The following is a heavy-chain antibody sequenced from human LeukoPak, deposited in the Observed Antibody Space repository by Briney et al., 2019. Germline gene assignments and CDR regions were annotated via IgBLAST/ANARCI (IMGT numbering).Heavy chain of an antibody. CDR2: IYPGDSDT. J-gene: IGHJ3*02. CDR3: ARQRCSSTSCYFDAFDI. D-gene: IGHD2-2*01. CDR1: GYSFTSYW. V-gene: IGHV5-51*01. Sequence: GESLKISCKGSGYSFTSYWIGWVRQMPGKGLEWMGIIYPGDSDTRYSPSFQGQVTISADKSISTAYLQWSSLKASDTAMYYCARQRCSSTSCYFDAFDIWGQGTIVTVSS.